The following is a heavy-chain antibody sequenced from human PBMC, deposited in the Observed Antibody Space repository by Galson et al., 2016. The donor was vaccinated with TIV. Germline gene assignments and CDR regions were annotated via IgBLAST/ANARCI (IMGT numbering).Heavy chain of an antibody. CDR3: ARPSDSSWYFDL. D-gene: IGHD6-13*01. CDR2: IVPIYRSP. J-gene: IGHJ2*01. V-gene: IGHV1-69*01. Sequence: SCKASGGSFSNCYINWVRQAPGQGPEWMGGIVPIYRSPKYARRFQGRVTITADESTSTVFVELTSLTSDDTATYYCARPSDSSWYFDLWGRGTQVIVSS. CDR1: GGSFSNCY.